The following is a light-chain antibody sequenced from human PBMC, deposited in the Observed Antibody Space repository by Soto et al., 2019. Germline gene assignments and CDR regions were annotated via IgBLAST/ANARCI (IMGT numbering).Light chain of an antibody. J-gene: IGKJ4*01. CDR1: HDIGTY. V-gene: IGKV1-33*01. CDR2: DTS. Sequence: DVQMTQSPSSLSASVGDRVTITCQASHDIGTYLNWYQHKPGKAPKLLIFDTSHLATGVPARFSGGGSDTYFTFTITNLHPEDFAVYYCQQFDSVPLTFGGGTHVEI. CDR3: QQFDSVPLT.